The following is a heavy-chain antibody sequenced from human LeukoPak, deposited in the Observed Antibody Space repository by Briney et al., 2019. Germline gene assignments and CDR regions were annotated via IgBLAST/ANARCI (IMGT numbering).Heavy chain of an antibody. D-gene: IGHD1-26*01. CDR3: ARDSGSYYGVDY. CDR1: GGSISSGSYY. Sequence: PSDTLSLTCTVSGGSISSGSYYWSWIRRPAGKGLEWIGRIYTSGSTNYNPSLKSRVTISVDTSKNQFSMKLSSVTAADTAVYYCARDSGSYYGVDYWGQGTLVTVSS. V-gene: IGHV4-61*02. J-gene: IGHJ4*02. CDR2: IYTSGST.